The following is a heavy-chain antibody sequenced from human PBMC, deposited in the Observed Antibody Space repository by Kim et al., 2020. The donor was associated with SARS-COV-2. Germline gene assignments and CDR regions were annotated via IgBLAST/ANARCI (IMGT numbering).Heavy chain of an antibody. V-gene: IGHV1-46*01. J-gene: IGHJ4*02. CDR3: VREYPGGLFDN. CDR2: INPSNGDT. D-gene: IGHD3-16*01. Sequence: SVKVSCKDSGYTFTNHHIQWVRQAPGQGLEWMGIINPSNGDTDYAQKFRGRVTMTRDTSTSTVYMEVSSLRSEDTAIYFCVREYPGGLFDNWGQGTLVTVSA. CDR1: GYTFTNHH.